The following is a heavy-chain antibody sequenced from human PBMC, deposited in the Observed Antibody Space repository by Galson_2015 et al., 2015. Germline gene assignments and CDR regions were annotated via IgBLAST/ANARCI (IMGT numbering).Heavy chain of an antibody. D-gene: IGHD2-15*01. V-gene: IGHV1-18*01. CDR3: ARVDCSGDSCFSASY. Sequence: SVKVSCKASGYTFFYYGITWVRQAPGQRLEWMGWISVDNDKTNYAQKFQGRVTMTTDTSTSTAYMELRGLRSDDTAVYYCARVDCSGDSCFSASYWGLGTLVTVSS. CDR2: ISVDNDKT. J-gene: IGHJ4*02. CDR1: GYTFFYYG.